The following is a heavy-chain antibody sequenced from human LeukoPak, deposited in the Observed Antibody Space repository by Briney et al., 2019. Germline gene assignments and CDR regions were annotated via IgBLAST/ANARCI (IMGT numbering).Heavy chain of an antibody. Sequence: PGGSLRLSCAASGFTFSDYFMSWIRQAPGKGLEWVSYISSSTSYTYHIDSVKGRFTISRDNAKNSLYLQMNSLRAEDTAVYYCARDRVSARAFDIWGQGTMLTLSS. V-gene: IGHV3-11*06. CDR2: ISSSTSYT. CDR3: ARDRVSARAFDI. D-gene: IGHD2-21*01. J-gene: IGHJ3*02. CDR1: GFTFSDYF.